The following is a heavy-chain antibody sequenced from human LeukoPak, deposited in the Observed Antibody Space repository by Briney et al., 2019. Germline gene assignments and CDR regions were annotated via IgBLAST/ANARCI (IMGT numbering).Heavy chain of an antibody. CDR1: GFTFSRYA. Sequence: PGGSLRLSCAASGFTFSRYAMSWVRQAPGKGLEWVSAISGSGGSTYYADSVKGRFTISRDNSKNTLYLQMNSLRAEDTAVYYCAKDHYGRSYDSRGYPIDYWGQGTLVTVSS. V-gene: IGHV3-23*01. J-gene: IGHJ4*02. D-gene: IGHD3-22*01. CDR2: ISGSGGST. CDR3: AKDHYGRSYDSRGYPIDY.